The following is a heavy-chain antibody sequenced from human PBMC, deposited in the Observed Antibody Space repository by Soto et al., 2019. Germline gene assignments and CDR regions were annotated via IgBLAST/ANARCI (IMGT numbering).Heavy chain of an antibody. CDR2: IYWDDDK. CDR1: GFSLNTSGVG. D-gene: IGHD2-2*02. CDR3: AHRPSIAVVPGTIWTPDHEFDS. V-gene: IGHV2-5*02. Sequence: SGPTLVNPTQTLTLTCTFSGFSLNTSGVGVVWIRQPPGKALEWLALIYWDDDKRYSPSLKSRLTITKDTSKNQVVLTMTNMDPVDTATYYCAHRPSIAVVPGTIWTPDHEFDSWGQGAPLPVSS. J-gene: IGHJ4*02.